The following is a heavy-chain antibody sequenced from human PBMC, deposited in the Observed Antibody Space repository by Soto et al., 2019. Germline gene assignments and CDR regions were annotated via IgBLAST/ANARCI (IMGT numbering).Heavy chain of an antibody. CDR1: GFTFSSYA. V-gene: IGHV3-23*01. CDR3: AKDRFLIVVVGSFDY. CDR2: ISGSGGST. D-gene: IGHD2-15*01. J-gene: IGHJ4*02. Sequence: EVQLLESGGGLVQPGGSLRLSCAASGFTFSSYAMSWVRQAPGKGLEWVSAISGSGGSTYYADSVKGRFTISRDNSKNTLYLQMNSLRDEDTAVYYCAKDRFLIVVVGSFDYWGQGTLVTVSS.